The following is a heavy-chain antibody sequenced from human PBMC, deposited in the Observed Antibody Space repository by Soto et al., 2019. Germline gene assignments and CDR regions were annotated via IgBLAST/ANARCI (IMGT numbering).Heavy chain of an antibody. D-gene: IGHD1-26*01. CDR1: GFTFSSYG. CDR3: ARGSANYYANVDY. V-gene: IGHV3-33*01. CDR2: IWYDGSNK. Sequence: QVQLVESGGGVVQPGRSLRLSCAASGFTFSSYGMHWVRQAPGKGLEWVAVIWYDGSNKYYADSVKGRFNISRDNSKNTLYLQMNSLRAEDTAVYYCARGSANYYANVDYCGQGTLVTVSS. J-gene: IGHJ4*02.